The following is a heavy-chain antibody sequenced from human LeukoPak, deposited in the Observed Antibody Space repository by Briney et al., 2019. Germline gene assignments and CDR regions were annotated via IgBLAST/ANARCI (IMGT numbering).Heavy chain of an antibody. CDR1: GFTFSSYA. J-gene: IGHJ5*02. D-gene: IGHD6-13*01. CDR2: ISGSGGST. Sequence: PGGSLRLSCAASGFTFSSYAMSWVRPAPGKGLEWVSAISGSGGSTYYADSVKGRFTISRDNSTYTLYLQMNSLRAEDTAVYYCAKKPQQLVNWFDPWGQGTLVTVSS. CDR3: AKKPQQLVNWFDP. V-gene: IGHV3-23*01.